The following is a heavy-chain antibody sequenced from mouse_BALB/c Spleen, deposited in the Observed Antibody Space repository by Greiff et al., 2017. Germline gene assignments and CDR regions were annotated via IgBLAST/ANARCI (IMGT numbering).Heavy chain of an antibody. V-gene: IGHV5-17*02. J-gene: IGHJ4*01. CDR3: ARSGYYYGAMDY. Sequence: EVKLVESGGGLVQPGGSRKLSCAASGFTFSSFGMHWVRQAPEKGLEWVAYISSGSSTIYYADTVKGRFTISRDNPKNTLFLQMTSLRSEDTAMYYCARSGYYYGAMDYWGQGTSVTVSS. CDR1: GFTFSSFG. D-gene: IGHD1-1*01. CDR2: ISSGSSTI.